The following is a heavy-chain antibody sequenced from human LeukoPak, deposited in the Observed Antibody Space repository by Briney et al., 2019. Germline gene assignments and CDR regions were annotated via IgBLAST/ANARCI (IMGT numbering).Heavy chain of an antibody. J-gene: IGHJ5*02. V-gene: IGHV3-11*01. CDR2: ISSSGDTL. CDR1: GFTFSDHY. Sequence: SGGSLRLSCAASGFTFSDHYMSWIRQAPDKGLEWISYISSSGDTLYYADSMKGRFTISRDNAKKSLYLQIDSLRVEDTAVYYCARDKGNNWFDPWGQGTLVTVSS. CDR3: ARDKGNNWFDP.